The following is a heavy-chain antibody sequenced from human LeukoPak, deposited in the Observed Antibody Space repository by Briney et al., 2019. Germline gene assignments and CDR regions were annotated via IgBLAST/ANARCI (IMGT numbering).Heavy chain of an antibody. CDR1: GFTFSSYG. V-gene: IGHV3-30*02. Sequence: GGSLRLSCAASGFTFSSYGMHWVRQAPGKGLEWVAFIRYDGSNKYYADSVKGRFTISRDNSKNTLYLQMNSLRAEDTAVYYCAKESLEYSSSPGDFDYWGQGTLVTVSS. J-gene: IGHJ4*02. CDR2: IRYDGSNK. CDR3: AKESLEYSSSPGDFDY. D-gene: IGHD6-6*01.